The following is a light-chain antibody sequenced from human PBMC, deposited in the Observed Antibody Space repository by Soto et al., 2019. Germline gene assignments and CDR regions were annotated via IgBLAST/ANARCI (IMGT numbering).Light chain of an antibody. J-gene: IGKJ1*01. CDR1: QSISNY. CDR3: QQSYSTPRS. Sequence: DIQMTQSPSSLSASVGDRVTINCRSGQSISNYLNWYQQKPGKVPQLLIYAASSLQSGVPSRFSSSGSGTDFTLTISSLQPEDFATYYCQQSYSTPRSFGQGTKVEFK. CDR2: AAS. V-gene: IGKV1-39*01.